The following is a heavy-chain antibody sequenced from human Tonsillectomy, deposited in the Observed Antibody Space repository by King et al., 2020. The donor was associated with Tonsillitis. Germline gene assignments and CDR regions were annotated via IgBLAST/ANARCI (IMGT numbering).Heavy chain of an antibody. V-gene: IGHV3-23*04. CDR3: AKDQDSSGWYWFDY. CDR1: GFTFSSYA. D-gene: IGHD6-19*01. J-gene: IGHJ4*02. CDR2: ISGSGGST. Sequence: VQLVESGGGLEQPGGSLRLSCTASGFTFSSYAMSWVRQAPGKGLEWVSGISGSGGSTYYADSVKGRCTISRDNSENTLYLQMNSLRAEDTAVYYCAKDQDSSGWYWFDYWGQGTLVTVSS.